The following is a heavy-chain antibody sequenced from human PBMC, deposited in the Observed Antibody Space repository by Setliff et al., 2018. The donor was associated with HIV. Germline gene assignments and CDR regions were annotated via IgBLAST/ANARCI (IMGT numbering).Heavy chain of an antibody. Sequence: ASVKVSCKPSGYTFTNYDINWVRQATGQGLEWMGWMNPGSRNTGYAQRLEGSVTMTWDTSISTAYMELNNVKFEDTAVYYCARARTDHYDRGRRSHYYIDVWARGATVTVSS. CDR1: GYTFTNYD. CDR3: ARARTDHYDRGRRSHYYIDV. J-gene: IGHJ6*03. D-gene: IGHD3-22*01. CDR2: MNPGSRNT. V-gene: IGHV1-8*02.